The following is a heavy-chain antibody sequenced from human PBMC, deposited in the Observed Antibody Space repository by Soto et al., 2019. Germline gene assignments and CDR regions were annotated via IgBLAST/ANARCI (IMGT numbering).Heavy chain of an antibody. J-gene: IGHJ6*03. Sequence: SPNPSPTSAISGGRVSWNSSAWDRIRLSLSRVLEWLARTYYRSRWYNDYAVSVRSRITVNPDTSKNQFSTQLTSVTPEDSAVYYCAGTTSHQWYYMDVWGKGTTVTVSS. V-gene: IGHV6-1*01. CDR2: TYYRSRWYN. CDR1: GGRVSWNSSA. CDR3: AGTTSHQWYYMDV. D-gene: IGHD1-7*01.